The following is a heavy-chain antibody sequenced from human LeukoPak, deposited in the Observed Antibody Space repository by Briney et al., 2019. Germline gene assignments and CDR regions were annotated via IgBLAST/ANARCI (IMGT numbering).Heavy chain of an antibody. V-gene: IGHV3-74*01. Sequence: GGSLRLSCAASGFTFSSYWMHWVRHAPGKGLVWVSRINSDGSSTSYADSVKGQFTISRDNAKNTLYLQMNSLRAEDTAVYYCARVFRPSLTVFIIRGAFDIWGQGTMVTVSS. CDR1: GFTFSSYW. J-gene: IGHJ3*02. CDR2: INSDGSST. D-gene: IGHD3-3*01. CDR3: ARVFRPSLTVFIIRGAFDI.